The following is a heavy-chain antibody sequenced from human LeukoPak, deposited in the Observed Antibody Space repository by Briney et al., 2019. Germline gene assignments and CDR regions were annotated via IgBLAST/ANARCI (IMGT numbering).Heavy chain of an antibody. Sequence: GGSLRLSCAASGFTFSSYGMHWVRQAPGKGLEWVSGISWNSGHKGYADSVKGRFTISRDNAKNSLYLRMNSLRAEDTALYYCAKGILPAATVGYFDYWGQGTLVTVSS. J-gene: IGHJ4*02. CDR1: GFTFSSYG. D-gene: IGHD2-2*01. CDR2: ISWNSGHK. V-gene: IGHV3-9*01. CDR3: AKGILPAATVGYFDY.